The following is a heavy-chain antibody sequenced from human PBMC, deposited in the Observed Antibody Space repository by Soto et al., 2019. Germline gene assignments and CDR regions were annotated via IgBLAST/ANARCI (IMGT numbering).Heavy chain of an antibody. V-gene: IGHV3-15*07. CDR1: GFTFSNAW. Sequence: EVQLVESGGGLVKPGGSLRLSCAASGFTFSNAWMNWVRQAPGKGLEWVGRIKSKTDGGTTDYAAPVKGRFTISRDDSKNTLYLQMNSLKTEDTAVYYCTTGKWDMIVMVISEAVEAFDIWGQGTMVTVSS. D-gene: IGHD3-22*01. CDR3: TTGKWDMIVMVISEAVEAFDI. CDR2: IKSKTDGGTT. J-gene: IGHJ3*02.